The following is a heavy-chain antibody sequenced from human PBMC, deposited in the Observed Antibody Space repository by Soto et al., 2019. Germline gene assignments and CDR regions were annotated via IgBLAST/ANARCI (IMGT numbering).Heavy chain of an antibody. J-gene: IGHJ6*02. CDR2: VSGDNDNI. V-gene: IGHV1-18*01. CDR1: GYTFINYG. Sequence: GASVKVSCKASGYTFINYGISWVRQAPGQGLEWMGWVSGDNDNINYAQKFQGRVTMTTDTSTSTAYMELRSLRSDDTAVYYCARTDTMDVWGQGTPVTVSS. CDR3: ARTDTMDV.